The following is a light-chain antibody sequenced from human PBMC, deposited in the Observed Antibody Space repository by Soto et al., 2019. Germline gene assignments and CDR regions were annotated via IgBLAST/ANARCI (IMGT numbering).Light chain of an antibody. J-gene: IGKJ1*01. V-gene: IGKV3-20*01. CDR2: DAY. CDR3: QQGAYSPRS. CDR1: QNVDKNY. Sequence: EIVLTQSPDSLSLSPGERATLSCRASQNVDKNYLAWYQQRPGLAPRLLIYDAYIRATGIPDRFSGSGSGTDFTRSISRLEPEHFGVYYCQQGAYSPRSFGQGTKVEVK.